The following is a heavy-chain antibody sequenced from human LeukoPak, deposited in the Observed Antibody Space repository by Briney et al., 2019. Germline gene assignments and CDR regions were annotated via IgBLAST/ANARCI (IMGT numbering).Heavy chain of an antibody. V-gene: IGHV1-46*01. CDR3: ARPTLVQYGGFDY. Sequence: ASVKVSCKASGYTFTSYFMHWVRQAPGQGLEWMGVINPSGGSTSYAQKFQGRVTMTRDTSTSTVYMELSSLRSEDTAVYYCARPTLVQYGGFDYWGQGTLVTVSS. J-gene: IGHJ4*02. CDR1: GYTFTSYF. CDR2: INPSGGST. D-gene: IGHD4-23*01.